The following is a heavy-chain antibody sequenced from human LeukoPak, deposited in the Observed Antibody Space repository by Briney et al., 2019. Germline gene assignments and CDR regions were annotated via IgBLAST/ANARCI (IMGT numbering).Heavy chain of an antibody. V-gene: IGHV4-4*07. J-gene: IGHJ4*02. Sequence: SETLSLTCTVSGGSISSYYWSWIRQPAGKALEWIGHIYTSGSTNYNPSLKSRVTVSVDTSRNQFSLKLSSVTAADTAVYYCARTPIYYYDSSGYYRWSQGTLVTVSS. CDR2: IYTSGST. CDR1: GGSISSYY. CDR3: ARTPIYYYDSSGYYR. D-gene: IGHD3-22*01.